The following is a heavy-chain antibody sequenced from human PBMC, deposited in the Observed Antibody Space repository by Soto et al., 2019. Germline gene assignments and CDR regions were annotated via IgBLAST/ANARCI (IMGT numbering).Heavy chain of an antibody. Sequence: PGGSLRLSCAASGFTFSSYGMHWVRQAPGKGLEWVAVISYDGSNKYYADSVKGRFTISRDNSKNTLYLQMNSLRAEDTAVYYCAKDLWVLVGFGGTSMDVWGQGTTVTVSS. D-gene: IGHD3-10*01. V-gene: IGHV3-30*18. CDR3: AKDLWVLVGFGGTSMDV. CDR1: GFTFSSYG. J-gene: IGHJ6*02. CDR2: ISYDGSNK.